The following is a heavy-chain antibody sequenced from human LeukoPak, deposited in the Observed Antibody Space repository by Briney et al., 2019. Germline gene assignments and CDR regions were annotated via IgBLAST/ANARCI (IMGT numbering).Heavy chain of an antibody. CDR3: AKSIAAAGT. CDR1: GFTFSSYA. J-gene: IGHJ5*02. Sequence: GGSLRLSCAASGFTFSSYAMSWVRRAQGKELEWVSAISGSGGSTYYADSVKGRFTISRDNSKNTLYLQMNSLRAEDTAVYYCAKSIAAAGTWGQGTLVTVSS. CDR2: ISGSGGST. V-gene: IGHV3-23*01. D-gene: IGHD6-13*01.